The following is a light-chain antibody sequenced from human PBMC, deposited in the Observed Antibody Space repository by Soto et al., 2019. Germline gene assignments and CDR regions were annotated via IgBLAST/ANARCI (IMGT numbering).Light chain of an antibody. V-gene: IGLV2-14*03. Sequence: QSALTQPTSVSGSPGQSITISCTGNHNDIGTYDYVSWYQQHPGRAPRLLIYGVTTRPSGISDRFSASKSGLTASLTISGLQPEDEDDYYCSSFTSNRIYVFGPGTKAPS. CDR2: GVT. J-gene: IGLJ1*01. CDR3: SSFTSNRIYV. CDR1: HNDIGTYDY.